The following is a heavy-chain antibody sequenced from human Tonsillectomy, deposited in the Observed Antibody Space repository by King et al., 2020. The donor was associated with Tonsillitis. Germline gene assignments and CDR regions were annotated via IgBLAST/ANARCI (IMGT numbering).Heavy chain of an antibody. D-gene: IGHD1-26*01. CDR1: GFTFSSYG. J-gene: IGHJ4*02. Sequence: VQLVESGGGVVQPGRSLRLSCAASGFTFSSYGMHWVRQAPGKGLEWVAVISYDGSNKYYADFVKGRFTIYRDNSKKTLYLQMNSLRAEDTAVYYRANGSRRVVGAHYCDYWGQGTLVTVSS. CDR2: ISYDGSNK. CDR3: ANGSRRVVGAHYCDY. V-gene: IGHV3-30*18.